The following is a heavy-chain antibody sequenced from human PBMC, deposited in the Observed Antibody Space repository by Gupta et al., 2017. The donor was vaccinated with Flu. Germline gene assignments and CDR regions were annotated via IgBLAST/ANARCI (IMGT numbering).Heavy chain of an antibody. J-gene: IGHJ4*02. D-gene: IGHD6-13*01. CDR2: ST. V-gene: IGHV4-31*02. Sequence: STYYNPSLKSRVTISVDTSKNLFSLKLSSVTAADTAVYYCASSYVSSSWYSLSGWGQGTLVTVSS. CDR3: ASSYVSSSWYSLSG.